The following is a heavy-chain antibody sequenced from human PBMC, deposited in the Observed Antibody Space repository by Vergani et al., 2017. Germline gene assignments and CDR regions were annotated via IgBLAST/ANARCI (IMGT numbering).Heavy chain of an antibody. Sequence: QVQLHESGPGLVKPSETLSLICSVSGVSMQSGSFYWTWIRQTAERRLEWMGRVYPSGTTNYNPSLKSRVTISVDTSKNQFSLKLSSVTAADTAVYYCARDATTGGFDIWGQGTMVTVSS. CDR2: VYPSGTT. V-gene: IGHV4-61*02. J-gene: IGHJ3*02. CDR1: GVSMQSGSFY. CDR3: ARDATTGGFDI. D-gene: IGHD5-12*01.